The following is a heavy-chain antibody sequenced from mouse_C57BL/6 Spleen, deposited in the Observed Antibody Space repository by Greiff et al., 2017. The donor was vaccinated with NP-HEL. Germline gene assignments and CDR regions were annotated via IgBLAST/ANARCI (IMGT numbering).Heavy chain of an antibody. D-gene: IGHD1-1*01. V-gene: IGHV7-3*01. CDR3: ARSGSSYLAY. Sequence: EVQLVESGGGLVQPGGSLSLSCAASGFTFTDYYMSWVRQPPGKALEWLGFIRNKANGYTTEYSASVKGRFTISRDNSQSILYLQMNALRAEDSATYYCARSGSSYLAYWGKGTLVTVSA. J-gene: IGHJ3*01. CDR1: GFTFTDYY. CDR2: IRNKANGYTT.